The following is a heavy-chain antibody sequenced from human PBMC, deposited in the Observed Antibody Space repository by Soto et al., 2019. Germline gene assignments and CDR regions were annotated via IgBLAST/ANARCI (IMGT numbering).Heavy chain of an antibody. CDR1: GGTFSSYA. Sequence: SLKVSCKASGGTFSSYAISWVRQAPGQGLEWMGGIIPIFGTANYAQKFQGRVTITADESTSTAYMELSSLRSEDTAVYYCARVPGGSGSPQYYFDYWGQGTLVTVSS. V-gene: IGHV1-69*13. CDR2: IIPIFGTA. CDR3: ARVPGGSGSPQYYFDY. J-gene: IGHJ4*02. D-gene: IGHD3-10*01.